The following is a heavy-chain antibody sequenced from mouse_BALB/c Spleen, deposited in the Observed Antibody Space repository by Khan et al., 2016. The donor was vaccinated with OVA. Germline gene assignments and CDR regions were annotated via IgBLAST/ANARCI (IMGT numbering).Heavy chain of an antibody. CDR2: ISYSGNT. J-gene: IGHJ2*01. V-gene: IGHV3-2*02. Sequence: QLEESGPGLVKPSQSLSLTCTVTGYSITSDYAWNWIRQFPGNKLEWMGHISYSGNTKYNPSLKSRISITRDTSKNQFFLQLNSVTTEDTATYYCARSYGGDFDDWGQGTTLTVSS. D-gene: IGHD1-1*02. CDR3: ARSYGGDFDD. CDR1: GYSITSDYA.